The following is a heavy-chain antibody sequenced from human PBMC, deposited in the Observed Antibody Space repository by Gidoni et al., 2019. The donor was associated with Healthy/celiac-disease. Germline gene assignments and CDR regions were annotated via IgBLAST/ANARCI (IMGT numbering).Heavy chain of an antibody. V-gene: IGHV4-38-2*02. D-gene: IGHD5-18*01. CDR2: IYHSGST. J-gene: IGHJ4*02. CDR1: GYSISSGYY. CDR3: ARVRSAMVPVDY. Sequence: QVQLQESGPGLVKPSETLSLTCTVSGYSISSGYYWGWIRQPPGKGLEWIGSIYHSGSTYYNPSLKSRVTISVDTSKNQFSLKLSSVTAADTAVYYCARVRSAMVPVDYWGQGTLVTVSS.